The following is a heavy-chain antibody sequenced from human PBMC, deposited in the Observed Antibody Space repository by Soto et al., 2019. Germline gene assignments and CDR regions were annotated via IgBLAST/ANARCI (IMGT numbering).Heavy chain of an antibody. J-gene: IGHJ6*02. D-gene: IGHD2-2*01. CDR1: GYTFTSYY. V-gene: IGHV1-46*01. Sequence: GASVKVSCKASGYTFTSYYMHWVRQAPGQGLEWMGIINPSGGSTSYAQKFQGRVTVTRDTSTSTVYMGLSSLRSEDTAVYYCARTGEKRVPAATRYYYYGMDVWGQGTTVTVSS. CDR2: INPSGGST. CDR3: ARTGEKRVPAATRYYYYGMDV.